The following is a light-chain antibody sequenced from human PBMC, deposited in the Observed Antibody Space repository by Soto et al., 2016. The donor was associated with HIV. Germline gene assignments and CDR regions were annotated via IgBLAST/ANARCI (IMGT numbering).Light chain of an antibody. CDR1: QSVNDW. CDR3: QQFGNKPYT. CDR2: KAS. J-gene: IGKJ2*01. Sequence: DIQLTQSPSTLSAAVGDRVTITCRASQSVNDWLAWYQQKPGKPPNLLIYKASNLQNGVPSRFSGSGSGTEFTLSINSLQPDDFATYYCQQFGNKPYTFGQGTKLEIK. V-gene: IGKV1-5*03.